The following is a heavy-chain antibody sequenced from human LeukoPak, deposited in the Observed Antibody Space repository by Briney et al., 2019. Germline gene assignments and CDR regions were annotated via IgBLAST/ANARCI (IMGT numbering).Heavy chain of an antibody. D-gene: IGHD3-10*01. Sequence: ASVKVSCKASGYTFTGFYMHWVRQAPGQGLEWMGWINPNTGGTNYAQKLQGRVTMTRDTSITTAYMDLSRLTSDDTAVYYCASLGDFFGSGSYAPFDYWGQGSLVTVSS. V-gene: IGHV1-2*02. CDR1: GYTFTGFY. J-gene: IGHJ4*02. CDR2: INPNTGGT. CDR3: ASLGDFFGSGSYAPFDY.